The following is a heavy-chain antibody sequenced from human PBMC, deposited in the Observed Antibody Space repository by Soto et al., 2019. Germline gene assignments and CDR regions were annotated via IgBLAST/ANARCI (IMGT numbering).Heavy chain of an antibody. J-gene: IGHJ1*01. Sequence: GGSLRLSCAASGFTFSSYAMSWVRQAPGKGLEWVSVISGSGSGTFYADSVKGRFTISRDKSKNTLYLQMNSLRAEDTAVYYCAKGARFLEWPPEYFQHWGQGTQVTVSS. D-gene: IGHD3-3*01. CDR1: GFTFSSYA. V-gene: IGHV3-23*01. CDR2: ISGSGSGT. CDR3: AKGARFLEWPPEYFQH.